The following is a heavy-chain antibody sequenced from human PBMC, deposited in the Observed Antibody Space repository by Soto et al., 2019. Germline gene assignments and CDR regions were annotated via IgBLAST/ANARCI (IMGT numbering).Heavy chain of an antibody. J-gene: IGHJ6*02. CDR1: RSAFSSYS. CDR3: ATIQRSGPRWGIDV. V-gene: IGHV3-21*01. CDR2: ISVSSSYI. Sequence: EVPLVESGGGLVRPGGSLRLSCVASRSAFSSYSISWVRQAPGKGLEWVSSISVSSSYIYYAASVKGRFIISRDNDATSVYLQMKNLRAADTAVYYCATIQRSGPRWGIDVWGQGTTVIVSS. D-gene: IGHD6-19*01.